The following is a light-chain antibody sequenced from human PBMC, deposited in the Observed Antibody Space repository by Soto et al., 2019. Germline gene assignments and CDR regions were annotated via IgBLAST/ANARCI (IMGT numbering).Light chain of an antibody. Sequence: DIPMTQSPSSLSASVGDRVTITCRASQGISIFLNWYQQKPGKAPKLLIYAASNLQSGVPSRFSGSGSGTDFALTISSLRPEDFATYYCQQTYRLGILTFGPGTKVEIK. V-gene: IGKV1-39*01. CDR2: AAS. J-gene: IGKJ3*01. CDR1: QGISIF. CDR3: QQTYRLGILT.